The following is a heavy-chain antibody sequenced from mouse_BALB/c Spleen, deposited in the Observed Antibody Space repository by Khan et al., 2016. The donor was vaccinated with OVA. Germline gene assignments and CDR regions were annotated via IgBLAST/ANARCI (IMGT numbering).Heavy chain of an antibody. CDR1: GFTFSSYS. D-gene: IGHD4-1*01. CDR2: ISSGGDYT. Sequence: EVNVVESGGDLVKPGGSLKLSCAASGFTFSSYSMSWVRQTPDKRLEWVASISSGGDYTYYPDIVKGRFTISRDNAKNTLYLQMSSLKSEDTAMYYCASHVTGSFAYWGQGTLVTVSA. V-gene: IGHV5-6*01. CDR3: ASHVTGSFAY. J-gene: IGHJ3*01.